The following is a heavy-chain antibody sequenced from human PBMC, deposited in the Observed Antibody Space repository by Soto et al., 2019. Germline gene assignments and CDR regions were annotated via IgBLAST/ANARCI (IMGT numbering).Heavy chain of an antibody. V-gene: IGHV4-30-4*01. D-gene: IGHD6-19*01. Sequence: SETLSLTCTVSGASISSDDHYWSWIRQPPGRGLEWIGYIFYSGSTDYNPSLKSRVTISVDTSKNQFSLKLSSVTAADTAVYYCARFGYSSGWYPGYYYYGMDVWGQGTTVTVSS. J-gene: IGHJ6*02. CDR1: GASISSDDHY. CDR2: IFYSGST. CDR3: ARFGYSSGWYPGYYYYGMDV.